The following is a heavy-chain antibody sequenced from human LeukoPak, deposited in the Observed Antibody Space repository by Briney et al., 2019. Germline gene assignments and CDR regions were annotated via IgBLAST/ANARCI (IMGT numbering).Heavy chain of an antibody. D-gene: IGHD3-9*01. V-gene: IGHV4-31*03. J-gene: IGHJ3*01. CDR1: GDAITSRGFY. CDR3: ARDKILTSSPDAFDF. Sequence: SETLSLTCNVSGDAITSRGFYWSWLRHLPGRGLEWLGHITNIGTTSYNPSLKSRLTIDRDTSKNPFYLGLTFATAADTANYYCARDKILTSSPDAFDFWGQGTLVTVSS. CDR2: ITNIGTT.